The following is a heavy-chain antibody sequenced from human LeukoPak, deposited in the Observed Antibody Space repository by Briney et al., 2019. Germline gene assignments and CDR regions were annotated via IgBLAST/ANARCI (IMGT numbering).Heavy chain of an antibody. Sequence: SETLSLTCTVSGGSISTDYWSWIRQPPGKGLEWIGYIYNSGSTNYNPSLKSRVTISVDTSKNQFSLKLTSVTAADTAVYYCARVSSGTLLDYWGQGTLVTVSS. CDR1: GGSISTDY. V-gene: IGHV4-59*01. CDR2: IYNSGST. CDR3: ARVSSGTLLDY. J-gene: IGHJ4*02.